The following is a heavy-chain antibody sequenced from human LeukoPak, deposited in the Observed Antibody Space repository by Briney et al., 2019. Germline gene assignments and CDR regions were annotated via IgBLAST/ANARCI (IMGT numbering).Heavy chain of an antibody. CDR3: ARVVGYGDYPFDF. J-gene: IGHJ4*02. CDR2: IYPGTAGT. V-gene: IGHV1-2*02. CDR1: GYTFSGHY. D-gene: IGHD4-17*01. Sequence: ASVKVSCKTSGYTFSGHYMHWGRQAPGQGLEWMGWIYPGTAGTNYAQKFQGRLTLTRDTSISTAYMQLSRLRSDDTAVYFCARVVGYGDYPFDFWGQGTLVTVSS.